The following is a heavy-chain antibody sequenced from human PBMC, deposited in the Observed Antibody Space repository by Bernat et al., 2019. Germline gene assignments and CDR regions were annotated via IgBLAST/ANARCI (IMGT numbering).Heavy chain of an antibody. J-gene: IGHJ4*02. CDR2: ISGSGGST. Sequence: EVQLVESGGGLVQPGGSLRLSCAASGFTFSSYAMSWVRQAPGKGLEWVSAISGSGGSTYYADSVKGRFTISRDNSKNTLYLQMNSLRAEDTAVYYCAKPPYCTNGVCPGYFDYWGQGTLVTVSS. D-gene: IGHD2-8*01. CDR1: GFTFSSYA. V-gene: IGHV3-23*04. CDR3: AKPPYCTNGVCPGYFDY.